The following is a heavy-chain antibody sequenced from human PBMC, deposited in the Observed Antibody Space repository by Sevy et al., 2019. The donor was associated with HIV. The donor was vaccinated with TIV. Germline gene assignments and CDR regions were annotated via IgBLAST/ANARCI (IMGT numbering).Heavy chain of an antibody. Sequence: ASVKVSCKVSGYTLTQFSMHWVRQAPGKGLEWMTTFDPEDGDPEDGKTIYAQKCLGRVTMTEDTSTDTAYMELSSLRSDDTAVYYCGTTKDYYDSSGYPFDYWGQGTLVTVSS. V-gene: IGHV1-24*01. J-gene: IGHJ4*02. CDR2: FDPEDGDPEDGKT. CDR1: GYTLTQFS. D-gene: IGHD3-22*01. CDR3: GTTKDYYDSSGYPFDY.